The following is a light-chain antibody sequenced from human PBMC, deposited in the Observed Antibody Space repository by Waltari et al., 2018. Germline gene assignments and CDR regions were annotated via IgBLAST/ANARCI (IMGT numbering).Light chain of an antibody. J-gene: IGLJ1*01. V-gene: IGLV2-14*03. CDR3: SSYTSSSTLYV. CDR1: SSDVCGYHY. CDR2: DVF. Sequence: QSALTPPASVSGSPGQSITISCTGTSSDVCGYHYVSWSQQHPGKAPQLMIYDVFNRPSGVSNRLSGSKAGNTASMTISGLQAEDEADYYCSSYTSSSTLYVFGTGTKVTVL.